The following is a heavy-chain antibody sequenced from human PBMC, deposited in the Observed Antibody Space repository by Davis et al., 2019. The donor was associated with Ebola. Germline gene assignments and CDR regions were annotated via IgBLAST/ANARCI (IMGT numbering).Heavy chain of an antibody. CDR2: ISSSGSTI. J-gene: IGHJ4*02. Sequence: PGGSLRLSCAVYGGSFSGYYWSWIRQAPGKGLEWVSYISSSGSTIYYADSVKGRFTISRDNAKNSLYLQMNSLRAEDTAVYYCARDNGIVATKYWGQGTLVTVSS. CDR1: GGSFSGYY. V-gene: IGHV3-11*04. D-gene: IGHD5-12*01. CDR3: ARDNGIVATKY.